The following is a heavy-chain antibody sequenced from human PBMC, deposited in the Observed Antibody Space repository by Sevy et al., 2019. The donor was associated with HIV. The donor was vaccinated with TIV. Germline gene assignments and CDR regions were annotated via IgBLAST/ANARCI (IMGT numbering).Heavy chain of an antibody. Sequence: GGSLRLSCAASGFTFSSYDMHWVRQATGKGLEWVSAIGTAGDTYYPGSVKGRFTISRENAKNSLYLQMNSLRVGDTAVYYCARAYSSGWYDYWGQGNLVTVS. CDR1: GFTFSSYD. CDR3: ARAYSSGWYDY. D-gene: IGHD6-19*01. CDR2: IGTAGDT. V-gene: IGHV3-13*01. J-gene: IGHJ4*02.